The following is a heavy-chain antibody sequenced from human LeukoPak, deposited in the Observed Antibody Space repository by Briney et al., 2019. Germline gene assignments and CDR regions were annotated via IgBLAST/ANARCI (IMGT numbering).Heavy chain of an antibody. CDR2: ISGSGGST. V-gene: IGHV3-23*01. CDR3: AGPATYNPAYFQH. J-gene: IGHJ1*01. CDR1: GSTFSSYA. D-gene: IGHD2-15*01. Sequence: GGSLRLSCAASGSTFSSYAMSWVRQAPGKGLEWVSGISGSGGSTYYADSVKGRFTISRDNSKNTLYLQMNSLRAEDTAVYYCAGPATYNPAYFQHWGQGTLVTVSS.